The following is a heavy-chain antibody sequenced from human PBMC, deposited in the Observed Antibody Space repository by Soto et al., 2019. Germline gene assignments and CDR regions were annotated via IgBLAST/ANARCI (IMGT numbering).Heavy chain of an antibody. CDR2: IKQDGSEK. V-gene: IGHV3-7*03. J-gene: IGHJ4*02. CDR1: GFTSSSYW. Sequence: GGSLILSCAASGFTSSSYWMDWVRQAPGKGLEWVASIKQDGSEKYYVDSVKGRFTISRDNAKNSLYLQMNSLRAEDTALYYCAKGVAGWYYFDYWGQGTLVTVSS. D-gene: IGHD3-3*01. CDR3: AKGVAGWYYFDY.